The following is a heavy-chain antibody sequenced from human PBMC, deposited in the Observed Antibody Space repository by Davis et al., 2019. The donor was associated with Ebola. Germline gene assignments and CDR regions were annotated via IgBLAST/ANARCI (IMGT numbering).Heavy chain of an antibody. D-gene: IGHD5-12*01. V-gene: IGHV1-69*04. CDR2: IIPILGIA. J-gene: IGHJ4*02. CDR1: GGTFSSYA. Sequence: AASVKVSCKASGGTFSSYAISWVRQAPGQGLEWMGRIIPILGIANYAQKFQGRVTITADKSTSTAYMELSSLRSEDTAVYYCARGLGYSGTDGDYWGQGTLVTVSS. CDR3: ARGLGYSGTDGDY.